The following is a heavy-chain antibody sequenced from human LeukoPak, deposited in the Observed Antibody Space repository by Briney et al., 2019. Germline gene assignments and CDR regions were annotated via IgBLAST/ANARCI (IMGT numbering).Heavy chain of an antibody. V-gene: IGHV4-59*08. CDR1: GGSISSYY. Sequence: PSETLSLTCTVSGGSISSYYWSWIRQPPGKGLEWIGYIYYSGSTNYNPSLKRRVTISVDTSKNQFSLKLSSVTAADTAVYYCARHPDCGDYVTYWYFDLWGRGTLVTVSS. CDR2: IYYSGST. D-gene: IGHD4-17*01. CDR3: ARHPDCGDYVTYWYFDL. J-gene: IGHJ2*01.